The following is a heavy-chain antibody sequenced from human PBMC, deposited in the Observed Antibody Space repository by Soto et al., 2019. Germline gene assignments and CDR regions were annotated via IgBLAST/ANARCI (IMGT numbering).Heavy chain of an antibody. D-gene: IGHD4-4*01. V-gene: IGHV3-33*01. CDR1: GFTFTTFG. J-gene: IGHJ3*02. CDR2: IWYDGSNK. Sequence: QVQLVESGGGVVQPGRSLRLSCAASGFTFTTFGMHWVRQAPGKGLEWVALIWYDGSNKYYADSVKGRFTVSRDNSKNTLFLQMNSLRAEDTAVYYCARTWVRLHEMDDAFDIWGQGTMVTVSS. CDR3: ARTWVRLHEMDDAFDI.